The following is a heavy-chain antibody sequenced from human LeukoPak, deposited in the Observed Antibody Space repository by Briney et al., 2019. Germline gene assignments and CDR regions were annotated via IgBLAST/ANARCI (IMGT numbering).Heavy chain of an antibody. CDR1: GYTFTEYY. CDR3: ARADITISMTVDY. V-gene: IGHV1-18*04. D-gene: IGHD3-9*01. Sequence: GASVKVSCKAFGYTFTEYYIHWVRQAPGQGLEWMGWISAYNGNTNYAQKLQGRVTMTTDTSTSTAYMELRSLRSDDTAVYYCARADITISMTVDYWGQGTLVTVSS. J-gene: IGHJ4*02. CDR2: ISAYNGNT.